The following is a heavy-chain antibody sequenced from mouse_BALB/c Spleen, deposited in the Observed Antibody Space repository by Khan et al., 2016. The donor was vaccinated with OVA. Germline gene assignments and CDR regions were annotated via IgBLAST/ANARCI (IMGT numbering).Heavy chain of an antibody. CDR3: ARSNYYGYYFDY. CDR2: ISYSDFT. D-gene: IGHD1-1*01. V-gene: IGHV3-2*02. Sequence: EVQLQESGPGLVKPSQSLSLTCTVTGYSITSGYACNCIRQFPGNQLEWMGFISYSDFTNYHPSLKSRISITRDTSKNQFFLQLSSVTTEDTATYYCARSNYYGYYFDYWGQGATLTVSS. J-gene: IGHJ2*01. CDR1: GYSITSGYA.